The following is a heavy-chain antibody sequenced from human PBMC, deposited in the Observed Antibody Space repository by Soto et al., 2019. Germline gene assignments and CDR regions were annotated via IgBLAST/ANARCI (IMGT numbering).Heavy chain of an antibody. CDR2: ISAYNGNT. J-gene: IGHJ3*02. Sequence: ASVNVSCKASGYSFTGYYMHWVRRAPGQGLEWMGWISAYNGNTNYAQKLQGRVTMTTDTSTSTAYMELRSLRSDDTAVYYCARFRYRRRWNDVFDIWAKG. CDR3: ARFRYRRRWNDVFDI. V-gene: IGHV1-18*04. CDR1: GYSFTGYY. D-gene: IGHD5-12*01.